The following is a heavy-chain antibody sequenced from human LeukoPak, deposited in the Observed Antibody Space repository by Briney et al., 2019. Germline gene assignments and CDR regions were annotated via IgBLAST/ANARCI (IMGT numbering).Heavy chain of an antibody. Sequence: ASVKVSCKASGYTFTGYYMHWVRQAPGQGLEWMGWINPNSGGTNYAQKFQGWVTMTRDASISTAYMELSRLRSDDTAVYYCARGRAVAGYRWFDPWGQGTLVTVPS. D-gene: IGHD6-19*01. CDR1: GYTFTGYY. V-gene: IGHV1-2*04. CDR2: INPNSGGT. CDR3: ARGRAVAGYRWFDP. J-gene: IGHJ5*02.